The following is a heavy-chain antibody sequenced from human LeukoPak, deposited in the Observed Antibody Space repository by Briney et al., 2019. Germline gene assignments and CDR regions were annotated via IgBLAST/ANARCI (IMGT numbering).Heavy chain of an antibody. CDR1: GYSFTSYW. CDR2: IYPGDSDT. J-gene: IGHJ3*02. CDR3: ARLHRGMYSSSWYFAFDI. D-gene: IGHD6-13*01. Sequence: GEFLKISCKGSGYSFTSYWIGWVRQMPGKGLEWMGIIYPGDSDTRYSPSFQGQVTISADKSISTAYLQCGSLKASDTAMYYCARLHRGMYSSSWYFAFDIWGQGTMVTVSS. V-gene: IGHV5-51*01.